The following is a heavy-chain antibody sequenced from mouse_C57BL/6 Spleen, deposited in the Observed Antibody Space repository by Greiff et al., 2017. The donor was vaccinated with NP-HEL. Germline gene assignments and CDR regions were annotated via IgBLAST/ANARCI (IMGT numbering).Heavy chain of an antibody. V-gene: IGHV5-9-1*02. CDR1: GFTFSSYA. D-gene: IGHD2-4*01. Sequence: EVRLVESGEGLVKPGGSLKLSCAASGFTFSSYAMSWVRQTPEKRLEWVAYISSGGDYIYYADTVKGRFTISRDNARNTLYLQMSSLKSEDTAMYYCTREKYDYDRYYAMDYWGQGTSVTVSS. CDR2: ISSGGDYI. J-gene: IGHJ4*01. CDR3: TREKYDYDRYYAMDY.